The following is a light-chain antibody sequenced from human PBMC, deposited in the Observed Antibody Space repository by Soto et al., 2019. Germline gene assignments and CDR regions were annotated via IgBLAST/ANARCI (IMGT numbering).Light chain of an antibody. J-gene: IGKJ1*01. V-gene: IGKV1-5*01. Sequence: DIQMIQSPSTVSASVGDRVTITCRANESISVWVAWYQQKPGSAPRFLMYDVSSLETGVPSRFSGSGSTTEFTLTITSLQPEDYATYDCQHYSGQFTRTFGQGTRVEIK. CDR2: DVS. CDR3: QHYSGQFTRT. CDR1: ESISVW.